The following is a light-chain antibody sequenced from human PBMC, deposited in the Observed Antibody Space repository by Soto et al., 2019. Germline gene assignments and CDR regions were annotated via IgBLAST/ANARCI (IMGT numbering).Light chain of an antibody. V-gene: IGKV3-15*01. J-gene: IGKJ1*01. CDR3: QQYNKWPPWT. Sequence: ETVTTQSPATLSVSPGERATLSCRASQSVSSNLAWYQQKPGQAPRLLIYGVSTRATGIPARFSGSGSGTEFTLTISSLQSEDFALYYCQQYNKWPPWTFGQGTKVEIK. CDR2: GVS. CDR1: QSVSSN.